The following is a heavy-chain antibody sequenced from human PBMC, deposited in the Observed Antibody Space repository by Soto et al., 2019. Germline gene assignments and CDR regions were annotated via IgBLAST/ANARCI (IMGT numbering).Heavy chain of an antibody. V-gene: IGHV4-30-4*01. Sequence: SETLSLTCTVSGGSISSGDYYWSWIRQPPGKGLEWIGYIYYSGSTYYNPSLKSRVTISVDTSKKQFSLKLSSVTAADTAVYYCARGRFGELFFDYWGQGTLVTVYS. J-gene: IGHJ4*02. CDR3: ARGRFGELFFDY. D-gene: IGHD3-10*01. CDR2: IYYSGST. CDR1: GGSISSGDYY.